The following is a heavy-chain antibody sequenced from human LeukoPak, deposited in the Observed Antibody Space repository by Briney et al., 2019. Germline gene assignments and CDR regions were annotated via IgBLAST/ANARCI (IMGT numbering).Heavy chain of an antibody. Sequence: PGGSLRLSCAASGFTFSSYGMSWVRKAPGKGLEWVSTISGSGGSTDYADSVKGRFTISRDNSKNTLYLQMNSLRAEDTAVYYCAKVSANYYDSSGYLLGYYFNLWGRGTLVTVSS. D-gene: IGHD3-22*01. J-gene: IGHJ2*01. CDR2: ISGSGGST. CDR3: AKVSANYYDSSGYLLGYYFNL. V-gene: IGHV3-23*01. CDR1: GFTFSSYG.